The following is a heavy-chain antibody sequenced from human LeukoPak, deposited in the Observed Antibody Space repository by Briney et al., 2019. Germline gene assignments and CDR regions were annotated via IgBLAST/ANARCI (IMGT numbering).Heavy chain of an antibody. J-gene: IGHJ4*02. V-gene: IGHV3-23*01. D-gene: IGHD7-27*01. Sequence: GGSLRLSCAASGFTFSSYAMSWVRQAPGKGLEWVSAVSGSGGSAYYADSVKGRFTISRDNSKNMLYLQMNSLRAEDTAVYYCARDRTGFDYWGQGTLVTVSS. CDR2: VSGSGGSA. CDR3: ARDRTGFDY. CDR1: GFTFSSYA.